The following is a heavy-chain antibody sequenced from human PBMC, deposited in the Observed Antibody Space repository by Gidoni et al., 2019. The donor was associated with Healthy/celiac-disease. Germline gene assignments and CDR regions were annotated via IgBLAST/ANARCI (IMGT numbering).Heavy chain of an antibody. V-gene: IGHV3-23*01. J-gene: IGHJ5*02. CDR1: GFTFSSYA. CDR2: ISGSGGST. CDR3: AKHGEYCSSTSCYFSRNWFDP. D-gene: IGHD2-2*01. Sequence: EVQLLESGGGLVQPGGSLRLSCAASGFTFSSYAMSWVRQAPGKGLEWVSAISGSGGSTYYADSVKGRFTIYRDNCKNTLYLQMNSLRAEDTAVYYCAKHGEYCSSTSCYFSRNWFDPWGQGTLVTVSS.